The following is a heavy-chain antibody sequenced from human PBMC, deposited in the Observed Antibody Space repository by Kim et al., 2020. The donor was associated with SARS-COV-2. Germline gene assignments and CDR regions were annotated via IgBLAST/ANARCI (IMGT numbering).Heavy chain of an antibody. CDR3: ARFPAPLVVYAIPYFDY. CDR1: GYTFTGYY. D-gene: IGHD2-8*02. V-gene: IGHV1-2*06. J-gene: IGHJ4*02. CDR2: INPNSGGT. Sequence: ASVKVSCEASGYTFTGYYMHWVRQAPGQGLEWMGRINPNSGGTNYAQKFQGRVTMTRDTSISTAYMELSRLRSDDTAVYYCARFPAPLVVYAIPYFDYWGQGTLVTVSS.